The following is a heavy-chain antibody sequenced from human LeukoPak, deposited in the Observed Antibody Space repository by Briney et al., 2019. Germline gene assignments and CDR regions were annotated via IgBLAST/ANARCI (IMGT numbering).Heavy chain of an antibody. D-gene: IGHD3-3*01. CDR3: VKDTIFTVDPFDY. V-gene: IGHV3-30*02. CDR1: GMTFERHG. J-gene: IGHJ4*02. Sequence: GGSLRLSCAVSGMTFERHGMHWVRQPPGKGLEWLAFIKYDGSRTDYEDSVKGRFTVSRDNSKNTLYLEMNSLRAEDTAVYYCVKDTIFTVDPFDYWGQGTLVTVSS. CDR2: IKYDGSRT.